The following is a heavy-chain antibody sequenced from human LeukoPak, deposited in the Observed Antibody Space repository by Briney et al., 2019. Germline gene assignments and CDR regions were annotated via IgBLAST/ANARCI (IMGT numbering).Heavy chain of an antibody. Sequence: GESLKISCNGSGYTFTNYLIGWVRQMPGQGLEWMGIIYPGDSDTRYSPSFQGQVTISADKSISTAYLQWSSLKASDTALCYCARTPYSSGSSWFDPWGQGTLVTVSS. CDR2: IYPGDSDT. D-gene: IGHD6-25*01. CDR1: GYTFTNYL. CDR3: ARTPYSSGSSWFDP. J-gene: IGHJ5*02. V-gene: IGHV5-51*01.